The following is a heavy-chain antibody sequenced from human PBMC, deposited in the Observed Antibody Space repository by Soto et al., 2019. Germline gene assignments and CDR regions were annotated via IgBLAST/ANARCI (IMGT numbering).Heavy chain of an antibody. D-gene: IGHD5-18*01. Sequence: QVQLVQSGAEVKKPESSVKVSCKAPGGTFSTYAISWVRQAPGQGLEWMGGIIPMFGTANYAQRFQDRVTITAAESPNTVYMELSSLRSEDTAVYFCASGIQLWLRRINNGYSGWGQGTLVTVSS. CDR3: ASGIQLWLRRINNGYSG. J-gene: IGHJ4*02. V-gene: IGHV1-69*12. CDR1: GGTFSTYA. CDR2: IIPMFGTA.